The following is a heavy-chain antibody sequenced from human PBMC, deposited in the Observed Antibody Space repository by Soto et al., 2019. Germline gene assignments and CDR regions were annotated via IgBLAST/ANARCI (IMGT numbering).Heavy chain of an antibody. CDR3: ARGQRCSGGSCYSPGLSWFDP. Sequence: SETLSLTCAVYGGSFSGYYWSWIRQPPGKGLEWIGEINHSGSTNYNPSLKSRVTISVDTSKNQFSLKLSSVTAADTAVYYCARGQRCSGGSCYSPGLSWFDPWGQGTLVTVSS. D-gene: IGHD2-15*01. CDR1: GGSFSGYY. J-gene: IGHJ5*02. V-gene: IGHV4-34*01. CDR2: INHSGST.